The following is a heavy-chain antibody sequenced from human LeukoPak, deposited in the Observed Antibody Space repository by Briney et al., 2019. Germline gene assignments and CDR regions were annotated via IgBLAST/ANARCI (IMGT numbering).Heavy chain of an antibody. V-gene: IGHV1-2*02. D-gene: IGHD2-21*01. Sequence: GASVKVSCKASGYTFTSYYMHWVRQAPGQGLEWMGWINPKSGDTKYVQKLQGRLTMTRDTSLRTAYMELTRLRSDDTAVFYCATYCGGDCAPGGYWGQGTLVTVSS. CDR3: ATYCGGDCAPGGY. CDR1: GYTFTSYY. CDR2: INPKSGDT. J-gene: IGHJ4*02.